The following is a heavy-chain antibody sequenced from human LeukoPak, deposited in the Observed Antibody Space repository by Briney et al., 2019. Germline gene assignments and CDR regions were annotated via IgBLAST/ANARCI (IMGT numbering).Heavy chain of an antibody. CDR3: ARLSGWYLHYFDY. J-gene: IGHJ4*02. CDR2: INPNSGGT. CDR1: GYSFTGYY. V-gene: IGHV1-2*02. D-gene: IGHD6-19*01. Sequence: SVKVSCKASGYSFTGYYVHWVRQAPGQGLEWMGWINPNSGGTNFAQKFQGRVTMTRDTSIGTDYMELSRLTSDDTAVYYCARLSGWYLHYFDYWGQGTLVTVSS.